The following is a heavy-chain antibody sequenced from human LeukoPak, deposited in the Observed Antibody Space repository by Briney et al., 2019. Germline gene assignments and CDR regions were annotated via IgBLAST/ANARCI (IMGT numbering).Heavy chain of an antibody. D-gene: IGHD3-3*01. J-gene: IGHJ4*02. V-gene: IGHV1-18*01. Sequence: ASVKVSCKASGYPFTTYGLSWVRQAPGQGLEWMGQISVNDGDTNYAQKFQGSVTMTTDTATSTAYMELTSLRSDDTAVYYCARDVPDFWSGFDYWGQGTLVTVSP. CDR2: ISVNDGDT. CDR3: ARDVPDFWSGFDY. CDR1: GYPFTTYG.